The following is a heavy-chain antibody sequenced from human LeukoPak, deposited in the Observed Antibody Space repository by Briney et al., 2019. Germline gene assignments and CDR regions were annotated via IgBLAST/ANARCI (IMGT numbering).Heavy chain of an antibody. J-gene: IGHJ4*01. D-gene: IGHD2-21*02. CDR3: ARFVVVTAGDY. CDR1: GFTLSNYW. CDR2: LHSNGAFT. V-gene: IGHV3-74*01. Sequence: GGSLRLSCSASGFTLSNYWMHWVRQAPGKGLVWVARLHSNGAFTTYADSVKGRFTISRDTAKNTLYLQMNSLRVEDTAVYYCARFVVVTAGDYWGQGTLVSVSS.